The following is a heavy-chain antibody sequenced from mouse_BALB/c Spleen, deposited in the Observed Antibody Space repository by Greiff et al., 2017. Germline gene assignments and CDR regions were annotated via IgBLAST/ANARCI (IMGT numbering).Heavy chain of an antibody. Sequence: VQLKESGAELVKPGASVKLSCTASGFNIKDTYMHWVKQRPEQGLEWIGRIDPANGNTKYDPKFQGKATITADTSSNTAYLQLSSLTSEDTAVYYCARDYYGTSDYWGQGTTLTVSS. CDR2: IDPANGNT. J-gene: IGHJ2*01. V-gene: IGHV14-3*02. D-gene: IGHD1-1*01. CDR1: GFNIKDTY. CDR3: ARDYYGTSDY.